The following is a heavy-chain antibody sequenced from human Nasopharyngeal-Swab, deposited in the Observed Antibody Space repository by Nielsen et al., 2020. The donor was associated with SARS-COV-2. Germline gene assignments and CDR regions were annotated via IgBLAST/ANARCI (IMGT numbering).Heavy chain of an antibody. V-gene: IGHV3-21*05. CDR2: ITSGNYV. CDR3: ARERGVCYGDY. J-gene: IGHJ4*02. CDR1: GFTFSPYT. Sequence: GESLKISCATSGFTFSPYTMTWVRQAPGKGLQWISYITSGNYVQYADYVRGRFTISRDNAQKSLYLQMNSLTAEDTAVYYCARERGVCYGDYWGQGTLVTVSS. D-gene: IGHD3-10*01.